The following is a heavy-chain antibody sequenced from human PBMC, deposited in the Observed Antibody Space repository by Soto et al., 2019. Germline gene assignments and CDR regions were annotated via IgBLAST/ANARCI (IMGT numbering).Heavy chain of an antibody. V-gene: IGHV5-51*01. D-gene: IGHD3-22*01. CDR1: GYSFTSYW. CDR3: ARWFPGGYYDSSGPVEVDAFDI. J-gene: IGHJ3*02. CDR2: IYPGDSDT. Sequence: GESLKISCKGSGYSFTSYWIGCVRQMPGKGLEWMGIIYPGDSDTRYSPSFQGQVTISADKSISTAYLQWSSLKASDTAMYYCARWFPGGYYDSSGPVEVDAFDIWGQGTMVTVSS.